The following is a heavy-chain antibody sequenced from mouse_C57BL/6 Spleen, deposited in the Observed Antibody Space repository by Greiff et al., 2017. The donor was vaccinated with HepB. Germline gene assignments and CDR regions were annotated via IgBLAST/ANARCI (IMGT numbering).Heavy chain of an antibody. CDR1: GFTFSSYG. J-gene: IGHJ4*01. Sequence: DVMLVESGGDLVKPGGSLKLSCAASGFTFSSYGMSWVRQTPDKRLEWVATISSGGSYTYYPDSVKGRFTISRDNAKNTLYLQMSSLKSEDTAMYYCARHGVRGDYYAMDYWGQGTSVTVSS. CDR2: ISSGGSYT. D-gene: IGHD2-2*01. V-gene: IGHV5-6*02. CDR3: ARHGVRGDYYAMDY.